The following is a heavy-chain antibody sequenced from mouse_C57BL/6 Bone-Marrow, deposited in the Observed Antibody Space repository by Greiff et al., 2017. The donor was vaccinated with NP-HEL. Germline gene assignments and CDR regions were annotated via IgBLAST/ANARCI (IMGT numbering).Heavy chain of an antibody. V-gene: IGHV1-80*01. CDR3: ARGITTVVSPYFDV. CDR1: GYAFSSYW. Sequence: QVHVKQSGAELVKPGASVKISCKASGYAFSSYWMNWVKQRPGKGLEWIGQIYPGDGDTNYNGKFKGKATLTADKSSSTAYMQLSSLTSEDSAVYFCARGITTVVSPYFDVWGTGTTVTVSS. CDR2: IYPGDGDT. D-gene: IGHD1-1*01. J-gene: IGHJ1*03.